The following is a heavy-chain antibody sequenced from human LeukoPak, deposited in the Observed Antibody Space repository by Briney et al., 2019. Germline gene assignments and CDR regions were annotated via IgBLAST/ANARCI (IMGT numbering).Heavy chain of an antibody. J-gene: IGHJ5*02. CDR3: ARGGGITYYYGSGSYRWFDP. D-gene: IGHD3-10*01. CDR2: INHSGST. CDR1: GGSFSGYY. Sequence: SETLSLTCAVYGGSFSGYYWSWIRQPPGKGLEWIGEINHSGSTNYNPSLKSRVTISVDTSKNQFSLKLSSVTAADTAVYYCARGGGITYYYGSGSYRWFDPWGQGTLVTVSS. V-gene: IGHV4-34*01.